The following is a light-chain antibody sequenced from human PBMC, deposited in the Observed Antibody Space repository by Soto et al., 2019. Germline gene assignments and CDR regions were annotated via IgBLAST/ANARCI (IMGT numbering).Light chain of an antibody. CDR1: KAISTI. J-gene: IGKJ2*01. V-gene: IGKV1-33*01. CDR3: QQYDNLPMYT. CDR2: DAS. Sequence: DIQMTQSPSSLSQSLGARVTTPSQPSKAISTILNWYQKKPGKAPKLLIYDASNLETGVPSRFSGSGSGTDFTFTISSLQPEDIATYYCQQYDNLPMYTFGQGTKLEIK.